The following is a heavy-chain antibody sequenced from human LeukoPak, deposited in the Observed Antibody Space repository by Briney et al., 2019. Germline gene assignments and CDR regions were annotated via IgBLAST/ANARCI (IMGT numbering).Heavy chain of an antibody. J-gene: IGHJ6*02. V-gene: IGHV1-69*13. CDR3: AVVHDYGGKITGYYGMDV. D-gene: IGHD4-23*01. CDR1: GGTFSSCA. Sequence: GASVKVSCKASGGTFSSCAISWVRQAPGQGLEWMGGIIPIFGTTNYAQKFQGRVTITADESTSTAYMELSSLRSDDTAVYYCAVVHDYGGKITGYYGMDVWGQGTTVTVSS. CDR2: IIPIFGTT.